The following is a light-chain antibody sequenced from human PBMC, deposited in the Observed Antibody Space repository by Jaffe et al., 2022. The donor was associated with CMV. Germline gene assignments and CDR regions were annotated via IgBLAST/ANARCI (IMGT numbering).Light chain of an antibody. Sequence: QSALTQPASVSGSLGQSITISCTGTSSDVGGYNYVSWYQQHPGKVPKLIIYDVSNRPSGVSDRFSGSKSGNTASLTISGLQAEDEADYYCSSYTTSTTLFGGGTKLTVL. V-gene: IGLV2-14*03. CDR1: SSDVGGYNY. J-gene: IGLJ2*01. CDR2: DVS. CDR3: SSYTTSTTL.